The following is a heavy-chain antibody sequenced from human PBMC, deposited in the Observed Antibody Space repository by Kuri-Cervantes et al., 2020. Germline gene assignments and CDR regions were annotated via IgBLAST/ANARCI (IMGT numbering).Heavy chain of an antibody. D-gene: IGHD3-22*01. CDR2: IYHSGST. CDR1: GGSFSGYY. J-gene: IGHJ4*02. V-gene: IGHV4-34*01. Sequence: GSLRLSCAVYGGSFSGYYWSWIRQPPGKGLEWIGEIYHSGSTNYNPSLKSRVTISVDKSKNQFSLKLSSVTAADTTVYYCASTYYYYDSSGYYFDYWGQGTLVTVSS. CDR3: ASTYYYYDSSGYYFDY.